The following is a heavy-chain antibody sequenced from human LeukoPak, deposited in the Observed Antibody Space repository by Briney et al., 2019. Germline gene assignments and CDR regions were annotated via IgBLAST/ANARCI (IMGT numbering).Heavy chain of an antibody. J-gene: IGHJ4*02. V-gene: IGHV4-34*01. CDR2: INHSGST. D-gene: IGHD3-22*01. Sequence: SETLSLTCTVFGGSISSGGYYWSWIRQPPGKGLEWIGEINHSGSTNYNPSLKSRVTISVDTSKNQFSLKLSSVTAADTAVYYCARVVWDYYDRHHFDYWGQGTLVTVSS. CDR3: ARVVWDYYDRHHFDY. CDR1: GGSISSGGYY.